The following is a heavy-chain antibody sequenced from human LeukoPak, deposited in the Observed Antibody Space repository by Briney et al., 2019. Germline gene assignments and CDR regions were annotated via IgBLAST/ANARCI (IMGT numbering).Heavy chain of an antibody. CDR2: ISYEGGTQ. Sequence: GRSLRLSCAASGFTFSSYAMHWVRQAPGKGLEWVAVISYEGGTQHYADSVKGRFIISRDNPRNTLYLQMNILRTEDTAVYYCAKEGTPQVSTWYDLWGQGTQVIVSS. CDR1: GFTFSSYA. D-gene: IGHD3-10*01. CDR3: AKEGTPQVSTWYDL. V-gene: IGHV3-30*18. J-gene: IGHJ5*02.